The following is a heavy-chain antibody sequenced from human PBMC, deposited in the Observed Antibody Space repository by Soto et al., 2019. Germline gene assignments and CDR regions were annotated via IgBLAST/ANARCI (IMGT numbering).Heavy chain of an antibody. CDR3: AAMPSY. CDR1: GGSFSGYY. J-gene: IGHJ4*02. V-gene: IGHV4-34*01. D-gene: IGHD2-2*01. CDR2: INHSGST. Sequence: SETLSLTCAVYGGSFSGYYWSWIRQPPGKGLEWIGEINHSGSTNYNPSLESRVTISVDTSKNQFSLMLSSVTAADTAVYYCAAMPSYWGQGTLVTVSS.